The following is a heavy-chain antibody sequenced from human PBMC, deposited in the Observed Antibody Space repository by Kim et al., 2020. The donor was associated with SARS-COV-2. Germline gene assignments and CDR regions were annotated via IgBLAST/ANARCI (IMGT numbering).Heavy chain of an antibody. D-gene: IGHD3-10*01. J-gene: IGHJ4*02. CDR1: GGSISSSSYY. V-gene: IGHV4-39*01. CDR3: ARRAAWFGELFFDY. Sequence: SETLSLTCTVSGGSISSSSYYWGWIRQPPGKGLEWIGSIYYSGSTYYNPSLKSRVTISVDTSKNQFSLKLSSVTAADTAVYYCARRAAWFGELFFDYWGQGTLVTVSS. CDR2: IYYSGST.